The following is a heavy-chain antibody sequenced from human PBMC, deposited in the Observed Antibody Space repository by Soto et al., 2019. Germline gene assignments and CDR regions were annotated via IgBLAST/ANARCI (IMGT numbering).Heavy chain of an antibody. CDR3: ARVVKTHYYYYGMDV. Sequence: ASVKVSCKASGYTFTSYVISWVRQAPGQGLEWMGWINPNSGGTNYAQKFQGRVTMTRDTSISTAYMELSRLRSDDTAVYYCARVVKTHYYYYGMDVWGQGTTVTVSS. V-gene: IGHV1-2*02. CDR1: GYTFTSYV. CDR2: INPNSGGT. J-gene: IGHJ6*02.